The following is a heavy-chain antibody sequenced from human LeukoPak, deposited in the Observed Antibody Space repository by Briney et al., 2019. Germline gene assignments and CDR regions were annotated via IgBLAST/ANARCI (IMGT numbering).Heavy chain of an antibody. V-gene: IGHV5-51*01. CDR2: IYPGDSDT. Sequence: GESLKTSCKGSGYRFNSYWIGWVRQMPGKGLEWMGIIYPGDSDTRYSPSFQGQVTISADKSISTAYLQWSSLKASHTAMYYCAGHSDSSPLGYWGQGALVTVSS. D-gene: IGHD6-13*01. CDR1: GYRFNSYW. CDR3: AGHSDSSPLGY. J-gene: IGHJ4*02.